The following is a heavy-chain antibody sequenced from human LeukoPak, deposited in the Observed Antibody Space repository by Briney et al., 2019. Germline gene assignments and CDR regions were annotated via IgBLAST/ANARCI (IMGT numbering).Heavy chain of an antibody. V-gene: IGHV3-30*02. CDR3: AREYCSGTSCPKPYYYYYYMDV. Sequence: GGSLRLSCAASGFTFSSYAMHWVRQAPGKGLEWVAFIRYDGSNKYYADSVKGRFTISRDNSKYTLYLQVNSLRAEDTAVYYCAREYCSGTSCPKPYYYYYYMDVWGKGTTVTVSS. CDR1: GFTFSSYA. D-gene: IGHD2-2*01. J-gene: IGHJ6*03. CDR2: IRYDGSNK.